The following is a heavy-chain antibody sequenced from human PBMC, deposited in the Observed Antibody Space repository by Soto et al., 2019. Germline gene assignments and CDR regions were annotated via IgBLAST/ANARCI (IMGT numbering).Heavy chain of an antibody. CDR3: ARRLKAGMDV. Sequence: GESLKISCKATGYSFTNYWIGWVRQMPGKGLEWMGTIYPSDSYTNYSPSFQGHVTISADKSISTAYLQWSSLKASDTAMYYCARRLKAGMDVWGQGTTVTVSS. J-gene: IGHJ6*02. CDR2: IYPSDSYT. CDR1: GYSFTNYW. V-gene: IGHV5-10-1*01. D-gene: IGHD3-16*01.